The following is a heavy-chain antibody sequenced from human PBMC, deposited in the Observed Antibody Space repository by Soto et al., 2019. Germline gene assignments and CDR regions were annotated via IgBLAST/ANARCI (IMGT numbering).Heavy chain of an antibody. CDR1: GFTFSNAW. Sequence: EVQLVESGGGLVKPGESLRLSCVASGFTFSNAWMSWVRQAPGKGLEWVGRIRSKTDGESTDYAAPVKGRFTSSSDDEKNILYLQMSSLRAEDTAVYYCATHTPGQPAGIQSRSFDCWGQGTLVIVSS. J-gene: IGHJ4*02. V-gene: IGHV3-15*01. CDR3: ATHTPGQPAGIQSRSFDC. CDR2: IRSKTDGEST. D-gene: IGHD2-2*02.